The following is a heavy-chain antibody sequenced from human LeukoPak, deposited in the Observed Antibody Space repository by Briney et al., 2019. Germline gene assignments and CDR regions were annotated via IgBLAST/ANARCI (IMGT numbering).Heavy chain of an antibody. V-gene: IGHV4-30-4*01. CDR3: ARAPQRDGNCSSTSCYKVPLRGANWFDP. Sequence: SETLSLTCTVSGGSISSGDYYWSWIRQPPGKGLEWIGYIYYSGSTYYNPSLKSRVTISVDTSKNQFSLKLSSVTAADTAVYYCARAPQRDGNCSSTSCYKVPLRGANWFDPWGQGTLVTVSS. CDR1: GGSISSGDYY. CDR2: IYYSGST. J-gene: IGHJ5*02. D-gene: IGHD2-2*02.